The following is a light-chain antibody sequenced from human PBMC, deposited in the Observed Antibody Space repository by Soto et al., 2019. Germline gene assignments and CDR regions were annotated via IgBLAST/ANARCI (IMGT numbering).Light chain of an antibody. CDR2: NTN. CDR1: SSNLGAGFD. Sequence: QSVLTQPPSVSGAPGQGVTLSCTGSSSNLGAGFDVHWYQQLPGTAPKLLIYNTNQRPSGAPDRFSGSKSGTSASLAISGLQSEDEADYYCATWDDSPRDVVFGGGTKLTVL. CDR3: ATWDDSPRDVV. J-gene: IGLJ2*01. V-gene: IGLV1-40*01.